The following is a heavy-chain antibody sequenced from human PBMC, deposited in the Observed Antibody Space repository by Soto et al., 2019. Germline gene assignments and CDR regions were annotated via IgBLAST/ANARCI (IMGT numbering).Heavy chain of an antibody. D-gene: IGHD2-2*01. CDR2: IIPIFGTA. CDR1: GGTFSSYA. V-gene: IGHV1-69*12. CDR3: ANSLGYCISTSCPNWFDP. Sequence: QVQLVQSGAEVKKPGSSVKVSCKASGGTFSSYAISWVRQAPGQGLEWMGGIIPIFGTANYAQKFQGRVTITADESTSTAYMELSSLRSEDTAVYYCANSLGYCISTSCPNWFDPWGQGTLVTVSS. J-gene: IGHJ5*02.